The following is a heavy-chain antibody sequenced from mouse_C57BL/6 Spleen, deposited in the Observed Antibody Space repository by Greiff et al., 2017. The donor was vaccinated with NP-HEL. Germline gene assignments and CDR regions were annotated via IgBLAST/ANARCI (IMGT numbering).Heavy chain of an antibody. CDR2: IDPSDSYT. CDR3: ARSRKSPYAMDY. Sequence: QVQLQQPVAELVMPGASVTLSCTASGFTFTSYCMPWVKQRPGQGLEWIGEIDPSDSYTNYNQKFKGKSTLTVDKSSSTAYMQLSSLTSEDSAVYYCARSRKSPYAMDYWGQGTSVTVSS. V-gene: IGHV1-69*01. J-gene: IGHJ4*01. CDR1: GFTFTSYC. D-gene: IGHD6-2*01.